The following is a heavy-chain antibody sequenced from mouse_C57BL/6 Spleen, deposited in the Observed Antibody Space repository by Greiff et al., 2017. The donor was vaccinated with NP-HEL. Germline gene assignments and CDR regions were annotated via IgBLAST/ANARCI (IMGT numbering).Heavy chain of an antibody. J-gene: IGHJ4*01. V-gene: IGHV1-26*01. Sequence: VQLQQSGPELVKPGASVKLSCKASGYTFTDYYMNWVKQSPGKSLEWIGDINPNNGGTSYNQKFKGKATLTVDKSSSTAYMELRSLTSEDSAVYYCARGRGFYAMDYWGQGTSVTVSS. CDR3: ARGRGFYAMDY. CDR1: GYTFTDYY. CDR2: INPNNGGT.